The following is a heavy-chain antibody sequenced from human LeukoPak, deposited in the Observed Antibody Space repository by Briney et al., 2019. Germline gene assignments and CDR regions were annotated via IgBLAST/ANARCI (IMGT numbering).Heavy chain of an antibody. D-gene: IGHD5-18*01. CDR3: ARAGYSYGRGWFDP. CDR2: IYTSGST. CDR1: GGSISSGSYY. V-gene: IGHV4-61*02. Sequence: SETLSLTCTVSGGSISSGSYYWIWIRQPAGKGLEWIGRIYTSGSTNYNPSLKSRVTISVDTSKNQFSLKLSSVTAADTAVYYCARAGYSYGRGWFDPWGQGTLVTVSS. J-gene: IGHJ5*02.